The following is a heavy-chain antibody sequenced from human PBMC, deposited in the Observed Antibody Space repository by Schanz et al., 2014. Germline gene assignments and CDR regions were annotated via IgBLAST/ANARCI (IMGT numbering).Heavy chain of an antibody. CDR3: AGAFDSSGYYFDY. CDR2: VNPSVRGT. J-gene: IGHJ4*02. V-gene: IGHV1-46*03. D-gene: IGHD3-22*01. Sequence: QVQLVQSGAEVKKPGASVKVSCKASGYTFTSYGINWVRQAPGQGLEWMGIVNPSVRGTHFAREFQGRVTVTSDTSTSTVYMELSVLRSEDTAVYYCAGAFDSSGYYFDYWGQGTLVTVSS. CDR1: GYTFTSYG.